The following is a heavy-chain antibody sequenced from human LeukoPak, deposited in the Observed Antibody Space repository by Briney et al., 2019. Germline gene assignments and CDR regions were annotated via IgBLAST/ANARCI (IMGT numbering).Heavy chain of an antibody. Sequence: AASVKVSYKASGYTFTGYYMHWVPQAPGQGLEWMGWINPNSGGTNYAQKFQGRVTMTRDTSISAAYMELSRLRSDDTAVYYCARDHRRYSSSWPTDYWGQGTLVTVSS. CDR1: GYTFTGYY. CDR3: ARDHRRYSSSWPTDY. D-gene: IGHD6-13*01. J-gene: IGHJ4*02. V-gene: IGHV1-2*02. CDR2: INPNSGGT.